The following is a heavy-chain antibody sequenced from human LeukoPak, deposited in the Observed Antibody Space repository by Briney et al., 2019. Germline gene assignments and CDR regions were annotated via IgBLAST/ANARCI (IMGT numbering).Heavy chain of an antibody. J-gene: IGHJ4*02. D-gene: IGHD3-16*01. CDR3: ARDATREDGYVYFDY. CDR2: ISNGGTTI. Sequence: GGSLRLSCVASGFTFTAYQINWVRQAPGKGLEWVSYISNGGTTIYYPDSVKGRFTISRDNAENSVFLQMNSLRAEDTAVYYCARDATREDGYVYFDYWGQGALVTVSS. CDR1: GFTFTAYQ. V-gene: IGHV3-48*01.